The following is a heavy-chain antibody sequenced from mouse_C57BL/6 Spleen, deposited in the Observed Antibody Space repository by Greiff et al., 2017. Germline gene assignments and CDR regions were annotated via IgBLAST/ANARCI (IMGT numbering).Heavy chain of an antibody. V-gene: IGHV5-4*03. Sequence: EVKLVESGGGLVKPGGSLKLSCAASGFTFSSYAMSWVRQTPEKRLEWVATISDGGSYTYYPDNVKGRFTISRDNAKTNLYLQMSHLKSEDTAMYYCASIYYDYDEGFAYWGQGTLVTVSA. CDR2: ISDGGSYT. D-gene: IGHD2-4*01. CDR3: ASIYYDYDEGFAY. CDR1: GFTFSSYA. J-gene: IGHJ3*01.